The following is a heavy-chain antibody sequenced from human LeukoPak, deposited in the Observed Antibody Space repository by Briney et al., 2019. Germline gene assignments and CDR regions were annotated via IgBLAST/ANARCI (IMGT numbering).Heavy chain of an antibody. CDR1: GVSISSSSYY. Sequence: SETLSLTCTVSGVSISSSSYYWGWIRQPPGKGLEWIGSIYYSGSTYYNPSLKSRVTISVDTSKNQFSLKLSSVTAADTAVYYCARSSVTVAVDYWGQGTLVTVSP. V-gene: IGHV4-39*01. CDR2: IYYSGST. CDR3: ARSSVTVAVDY. J-gene: IGHJ4*02. D-gene: IGHD6-19*01.